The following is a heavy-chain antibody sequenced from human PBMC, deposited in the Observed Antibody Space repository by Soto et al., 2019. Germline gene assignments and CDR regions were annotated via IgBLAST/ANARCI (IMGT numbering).Heavy chain of an antibody. CDR3: ARDQSKDPRNWYFDL. V-gene: IGHV1-69*04. CDR2: IIPILGIA. Sequence: ASVQVSCKASGGTFSSYTISWVRQAPGQGLEWMGRIIPILGIANYAQKFQGRVTITADKSTSTAYMELSSLRSEDTAVYYCARDQSKDPRNWYFDLWGRGTLVTVSS. CDR1: GGTFSSYT. J-gene: IGHJ2*01.